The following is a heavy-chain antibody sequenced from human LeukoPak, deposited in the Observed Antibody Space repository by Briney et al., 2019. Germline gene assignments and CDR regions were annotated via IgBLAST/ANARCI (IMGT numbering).Heavy chain of an antibody. CDR3: ARLSYSSSWYFDY. Sequence: GASVKVSCKASGYTFTGYYMHWVRQAPGQGLEWMGWVNPNSGGTNYAQKFQGRVTMTRDTSISTAYMELGRLRSDDTAVYYCARLSYSSSWYFDYWGQGTLVTVSS. D-gene: IGHD6-13*01. V-gene: IGHV1-2*02. CDR2: VNPNSGGT. CDR1: GYTFTGYY. J-gene: IGHJ4*02.